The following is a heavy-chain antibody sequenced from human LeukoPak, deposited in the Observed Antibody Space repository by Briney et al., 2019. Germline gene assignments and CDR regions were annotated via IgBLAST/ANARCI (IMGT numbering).Heavy chain of an antibody. Sequence: PGGSLRLSCEASGFIFSRYGMHWVRQAPGKGLEWEALVSHDGSKKYCADSVKGRFTISRDNPKNTLHLQMNSLRPEDTAVYFCAKERYMLDYWGQGTLVTVSS. V-gene: IGHV3-30*18. D-gene: IGHD1-14*01. J-gene: IGHJ4*02. CDR3: AKERYMLDY. CDR2: VSHDGSKK. CDR1: GFIFSRYG.